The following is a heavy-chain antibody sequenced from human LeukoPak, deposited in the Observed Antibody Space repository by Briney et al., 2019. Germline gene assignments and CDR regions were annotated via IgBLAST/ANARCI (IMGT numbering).Heavy chain of an antibody. V-gene: IGHV3-15*01. CDR3: VTDDYYESTSIGFDSFDI. CDR1: GFTFSSYA. J-gene: IGHJ3*02. Sequence: GGSLRLSCAASGFTFSSYAMSWVRQAPGKGLEWVGRLKSIASGGTTDYAAPVEGRFTISRDDSVNTLFLQMKSLRTEDTAVYFCVTDDYYESTSIGFDSFDIWGQGTTVTVSS. D-gene: IGHD3-16*01. CDR2: LKSIASGGTT.